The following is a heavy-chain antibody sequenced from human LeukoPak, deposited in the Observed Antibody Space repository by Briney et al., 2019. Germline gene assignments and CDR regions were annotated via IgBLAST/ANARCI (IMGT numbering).Heavy chain of an antibody. J-gene: IGHJ6*03. Sequence: GGSLRLSCAASGFTFRSYWMSWVRQAPGKGLEWVANIRQDGRDKDYIDSVKGRFTISRDNSKNTLYLQMNSLRAEDTAVYYCAKGVNWNYYYYYMDVWGKGTTVTVSS. CDR3: AKGVNWNYYYYYMDV. CDR2: IRQDGRDK. D-gene: IGHD1-1*01. V-gene: IGHV3-7*01. CDR1: GFTFRSYW.